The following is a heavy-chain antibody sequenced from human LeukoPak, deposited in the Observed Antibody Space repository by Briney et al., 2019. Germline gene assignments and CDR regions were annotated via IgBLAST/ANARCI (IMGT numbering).Heavy chain of an antibody. D-gene: IGHD2-15*01. Sequence: SETLSLTCTVSGDSISSGDYYWSWIRQPPGKGLEWIGYIYYSGNTYYNPSLQSRVTISVDTSKNQFSLNLSSVTAADTAVYYCARDGDGGSDHAFDIWGQGTMVTVSS. V-gene: IGHV4-30-4*02. CDR2: IYYSGNT. CDR1: GDSISSGDYY. J-gene: IGHJ3*02. CDR3: ARDGDGGSDHAFDI.